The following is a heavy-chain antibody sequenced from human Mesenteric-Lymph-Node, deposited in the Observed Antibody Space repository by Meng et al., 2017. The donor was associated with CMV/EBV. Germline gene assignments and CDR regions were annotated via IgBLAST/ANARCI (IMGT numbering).Heavy chain of an antibody. D-gene: IGHD3-16*01. Sequence: GESLKISCATSGFTFSRSAMYWVRQAPGKGLEWVAFISYDGSNKYYADSVKGRFTVSRDSSKSTVYLQMNSLRAEDTAVYYCARDFGYYFDYWGQGTLVTVSS. CDR2: ISYDGSNK. V-gene: IGHV3-30-3*01. CDR3: ARDFGYYFDY. J-gene: IGHJ4*02. CDR1: GFTFSRSA.